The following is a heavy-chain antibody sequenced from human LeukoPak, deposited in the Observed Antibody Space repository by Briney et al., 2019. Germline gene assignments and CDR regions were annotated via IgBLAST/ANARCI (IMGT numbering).Heavy chain of an antibody. CDR3: ASLGVPAAIEEY. CDR2: ISSSSSYT. J-gene: IGHJ4*02. V-gene: IGHV3-11*06. D-gene: IGHD2-2*01. Sequence: GGSLRLSCAASGFTFSDYYMSWIRQAPGKGLEWVSYISSSSSYTNYAGSVKGRFTISRDNSKNTLYLQMNSLRAEDTAVYYCASLGVPAAIEEYWGQGTLVTVSS. CDR1: GFTFSDYY.